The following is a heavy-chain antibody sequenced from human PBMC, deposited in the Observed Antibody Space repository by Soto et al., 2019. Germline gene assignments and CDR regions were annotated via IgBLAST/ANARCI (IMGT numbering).Heavy chain of an antibody. D-gene: IGHD2-2*01. CDR2: IYYSGST. J-gene: IGHJ6*03. CDR3: ARQDVGYCSSTSCYVPHYYYYMDV. Sequence: SETLSLTCTVSGGSISSSSYYWGWIRQPPGKGLEWIGSIYYSGSTYYNPSLKSRVTISVDTSKNQFSLKLSSVTAADTAVYYCARQDVGYCSSTSCYVPHYYYYMDVWGKGTTVTVSS. V-gene: IGHV4-39*01. CDR1: GGSISSSSYY.